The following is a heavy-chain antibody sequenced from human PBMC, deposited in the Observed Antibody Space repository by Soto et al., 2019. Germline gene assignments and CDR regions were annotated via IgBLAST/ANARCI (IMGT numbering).Heavy chain of an antibody. V-gene: IGHV3-23*01. J-gene: IGHJ6*02. CDR3: ANSRIWFGNYYGMDV. CDR1: GFTFSSYS. D-gene: IGHD3-10*01. CDR2: ISGSGGST. Sequence: PGGSLILSCAASGFTFSSYSMIWVRPAQGKGLEWVSAISGSGGSTYYADSVKGRFTISRDNSKNTLYLQMNSLRAEDTAVYYCANSRIWFGNYYGMDVWGQGTTVTVSS.